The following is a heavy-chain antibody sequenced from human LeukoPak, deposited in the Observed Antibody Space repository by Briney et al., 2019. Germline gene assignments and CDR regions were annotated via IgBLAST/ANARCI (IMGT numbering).Heavy chain of an antibody. CDR1: GFTFSSYA. D-gene: IGHD3-22*01. J-gene: IGHJ4*02. CDR3: ARAIRVHYYSSGYPPLY. Sequence: GGSLRLSCAASGFTFSSYAMSWVRQVPGKGLEWVSAISGGGGTTYYADSVKGRFTISRDNSKNTLYLQMNSLRAEDTAVYYCARAIRVHYYSSGYPPLYWGQGALVTVSS. CDR2: ISGGGGTT. V-gene: IGHV3-23*01.